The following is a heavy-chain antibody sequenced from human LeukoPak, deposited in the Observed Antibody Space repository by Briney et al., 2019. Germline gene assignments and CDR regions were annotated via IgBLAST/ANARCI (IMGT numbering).Heavy chain of an antibody. V-gene: IGHV4-34*01. J-gene: IGHJ5*02. Sequence: PSETLSPTCAVYGGSFSGYYWSWIRQPPGKGLEWIGEINHSGSTNYNPSLKSRVTISVDTSKNQFSLKLSSVTAADTAVYYCARALLPRPKQWLTNPRPSTRESTQPNWFDPWGQGTLVTVSS. CDR2: INHSGST. D-gene: IGHD6-19*01. CDR1: GGSFSGYY. CDR3: ARALLPRPKQWLTNPRPSTRESTQPNWFDP.